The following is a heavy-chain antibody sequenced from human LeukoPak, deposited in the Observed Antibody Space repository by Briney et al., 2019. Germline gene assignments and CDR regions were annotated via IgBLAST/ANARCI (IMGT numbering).Heavy chain of an antibody. CDR1: GFTFDDYA. V-gene: IGHV3-43D*03. Sequence: GGSLRLSCAASGFTFDDYAIHWVRQAPGKGLEWVSLISWDGGSTYYADSVKGRFTISRDNSKNSLYLQMNSLRTDDTAFYYCAKDTNKVGNRFLSLDYWGQGTLVTVSS. D-gene: IGHD1-14*01. CDR3: AKDTNKVGNRFLSLDY. J-gene: IGHJ4*02. CDR2: ISWDGGST.